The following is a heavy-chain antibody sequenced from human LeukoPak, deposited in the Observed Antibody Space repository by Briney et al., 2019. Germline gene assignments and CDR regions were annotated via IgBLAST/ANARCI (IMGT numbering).Heavy chain of an antibody. V-gene: IGHV1-69*06. Sequence: GASVKVSCKASGGTFSSYAISWVRQAPGQGLEWMGGIIPIFGTANYAQKFQGRVTITADKSTSTAYMELSSLRSEDTAVYYCAKLEWSNYYFDYWGQGTLVTVSS. CDR3: AKLEWSNYYFDY. CDR1: GGTFSSYA. CDR2: IIPIFGTA. J-gene: IGHJ4*02. D-gene: IGHD3-3*01.